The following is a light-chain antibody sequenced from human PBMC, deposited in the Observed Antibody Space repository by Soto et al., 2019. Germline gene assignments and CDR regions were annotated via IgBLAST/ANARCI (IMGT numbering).Light chain of an antibody. CDR1: QSIYRW. V-gene: IGKV1-5*01. Sequence: DVQMTQSPSTLSAFVGDRVTITCRASQSIYRWLAWYQQKPGKAPKLLIYDASDLASGVPSRFSGSGSGTEFTLTISSLQPEDFATYYCQQYNVHLFGQWTKVEIK. CDR3: QQYNVHL. CDR2: DAS. J-gene: IGKJ1*01.